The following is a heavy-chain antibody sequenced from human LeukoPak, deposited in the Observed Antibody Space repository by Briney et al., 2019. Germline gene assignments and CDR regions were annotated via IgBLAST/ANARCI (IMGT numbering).Heavy chain of an antibody. Sequence: PGGSLRLSCAASGFTFSSYGMSWVRQAPGKGLEWVSAISDSGGSTYYADLVKGRFTISRDNAKNSLYLQMNSLRAEDTAVYYCARARGSGNFNYYYYYYMDVWGKGTTVTVSS. D-gene: IGHD3-10*01. V-gene: IGHV3-23*01. CDR1: GFTFSSYG. J-gene: IGHJ6*03. CDR2: ISDSGGST. CDR3: ARARGSGNFNYYYYYYMDV.